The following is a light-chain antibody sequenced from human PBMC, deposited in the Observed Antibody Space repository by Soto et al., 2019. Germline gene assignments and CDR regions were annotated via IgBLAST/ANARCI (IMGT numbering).Light chain of an antibody. Sequence: EIVMTQSPATLSVSPGERATLSCRASQSVSSDLAWYQHKPGQAPRLLIYGASTRATGIPARFSGRGSGTEFTLTISSLQSVDFAVYYCQQYYNWPLTFGGGTKVDI. V-gene: IGKV3-15*01. CDR2: GAS. CDR1: QSVSSD. J-gene: IGKJ4*01. CDR3: QQYYNWPLT.